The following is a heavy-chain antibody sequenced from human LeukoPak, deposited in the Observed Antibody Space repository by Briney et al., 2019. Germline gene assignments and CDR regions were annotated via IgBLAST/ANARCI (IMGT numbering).Heavy chain of an antibody. V-gene: IGHV4-34*01. CDR3: ARGPDYGDYSAYFDY. CDR1: X. Sequence: XWSWIRQPPGKGLEWIGEINHSGSTNYNPSLKSRVTISVDTSKNQFSLKLSSVTAADTAVYYCARGPDYGDYSAYFDYWGQGTLVTVSS. CDR2: INHSGST. D-gene: IGHD4-17*01. J-gene: IGHJ4*02.